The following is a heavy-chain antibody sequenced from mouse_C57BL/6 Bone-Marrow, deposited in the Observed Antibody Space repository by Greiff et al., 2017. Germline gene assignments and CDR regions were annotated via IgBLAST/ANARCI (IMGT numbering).Heavy chain of an antibody. Sequence: QVQLQQSGAELVKPGASVKISCKASGYAFSSYWMNWVKQRPGKGLEWIGQIYPGDGDTNYTGKFKGKATLTAAKSSSTAYMQLSSLTSEDSAVYFCARFYYDYDGLVAMDYWGQGTSVTVSS. J-gene: IGHJ4*01. CDR2: IYPGDGDT. CDR1: GYAFSSYW. CDR3: ARFYYDYDGLVAMDY. V-gene: IGHV1-80*01. D-gene: IGHD2-4*01.